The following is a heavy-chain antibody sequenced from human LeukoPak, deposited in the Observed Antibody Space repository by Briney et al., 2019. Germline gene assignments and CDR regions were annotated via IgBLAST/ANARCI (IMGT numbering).Heavy chain of an antibody. CDR3: AKAGE. J-gene: IGHJ4*02. CDR1: GFTFSGYS. Sequence: GGSLRLSCAASGFTFSGYSMNWVRQAPGKGLEWVSYISSSSTIYYADSVKGRFTISRDNAKNSLYLQMNSLRVEDTAVYYCAKAGEWGQGTLVTVSS. V-gene: IGHV3-48*01. D-gene: IGHD4-17*01. CDR2: ISSSSTI.